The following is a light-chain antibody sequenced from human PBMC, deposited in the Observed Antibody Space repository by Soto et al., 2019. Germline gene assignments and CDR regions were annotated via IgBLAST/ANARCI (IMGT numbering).Light chain of an antibody. Sequence: QSVLTQSSSASASLGSSVKLTCTLSTGYGMIACHQQQPGKAPRFLMKVETSGRYKKGSGVPDRFSGSSSGAERYLTISNLQSEDEADYHCETWDTNTRVFGGGTKVTVL. CDR1: TGYGM. CDR3: ETWDTNTRV. V-gene: IGLV4-60*03. CDR2: VETSGRY. J-gene: IGLJ3*02.